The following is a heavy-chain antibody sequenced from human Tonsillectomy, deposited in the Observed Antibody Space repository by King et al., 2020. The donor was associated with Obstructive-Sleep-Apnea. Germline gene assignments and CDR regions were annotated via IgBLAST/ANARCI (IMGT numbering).Heavy chain of an antibody. Sequence: QLQESGPGLVKPSETLSLTCTVSGGSISSSSYYWGWIRQPPGKGLEWIGSIYYSGSTHYNPSLKSRVTISVDTSKNQFSLKLTSLTAADTAVYYCARGRRGGDYYFDYWGQGTLVTVSS. CDR2: IYYSGST. CDR1: GGSISSSSYY. J-gene: IGHJ4*02. D-gene: IGHD2-21*01. V-gene: IGHV4-39*07. CDR3: ARGRRGGDYYFDY.